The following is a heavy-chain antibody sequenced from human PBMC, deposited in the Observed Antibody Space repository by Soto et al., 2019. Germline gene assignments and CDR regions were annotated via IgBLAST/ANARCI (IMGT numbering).Heavy chain of an antibody. CDR2: IIPVFGTT. D-gene: IGHD3-22*01. Sequence: QVQLVQSGAEVKKPGSSVKVSCKASGGSLSNYGISWVRQAPGQGLEWMGAIIPVFGTTNYAQKFQDRVTITADASTTTGYMEVRSLTSEDTAVYYWARGDATKIVVTTYYAMDVWGQGTTVTVSS. J-gene: IGHJ6*02. CDR1: GGSLSNYG. CDR3: ARGDATKIVVTTYYAMDV. V-gene: IGHV1-69*12.